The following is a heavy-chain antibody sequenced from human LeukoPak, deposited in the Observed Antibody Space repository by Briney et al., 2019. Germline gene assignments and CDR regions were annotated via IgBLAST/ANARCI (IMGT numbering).Heavy chain of an antibody. CDR2: ISSSSSFI. J-gene: IGHJ4*02. V-gene: IGHV3-21*01. Sequence: GGSLRLSCAASGLNFNSYSMNWVRQAPGKGLEWVSSISSSSSFIYYADSLKGRFTISRDNAKNSLYLQMNSLRAEDTAVYYCARRPYYYDSLDYWGQGTLVTVSS. D-gene: IGHD3-22*01. CDR3: ARRPYYYDSLDY. CDR1: GLNFNSYS.